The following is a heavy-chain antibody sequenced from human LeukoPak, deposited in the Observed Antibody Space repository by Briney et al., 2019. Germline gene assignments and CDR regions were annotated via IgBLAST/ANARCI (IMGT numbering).Heavy chain of an antibody. Sequence: GSLRHSCAAPGFTSITHAMRSVRQALGKRLEWVSAIIGSGGSTYYADSVKSRCTISRDNSKNTLSLQKNSLRAEDTAVYYCAKDRADSRGLGAFEIWGQGTMVTVSS. V-gene: IGHV3-23*01. CDR2: IIGSGGST. CDR1: GFTSITHA. CDR3: AKDRADSRGLGAFEI. J-gene: IGHJ3*02. D-gene: IGHD3-22*01.